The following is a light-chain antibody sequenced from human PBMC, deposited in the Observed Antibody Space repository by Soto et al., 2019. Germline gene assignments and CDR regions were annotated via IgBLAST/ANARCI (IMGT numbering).Light chain of an antibody. J-gene: IGKJ1*01. CDR3: QQYGTSPQT. CDR2: DAS. Sequence: EIVLTQSPATLSLSPGERATLSCGASQSVNNNYLAWYQQKPGLAPRLLIYDASSRATSIPDRFSGSGSGTDFTLTISRLEPEDFAVYSCQQYGTSPQTFGQGTKVEIK. V-gene: IGKV3D-20*01. CDR1: QSVNNNY.